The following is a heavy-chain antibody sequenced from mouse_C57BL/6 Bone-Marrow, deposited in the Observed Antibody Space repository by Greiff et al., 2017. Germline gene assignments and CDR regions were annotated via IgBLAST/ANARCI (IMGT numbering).Heavy chain of an antibody. J-gene: IGHJ1*03. CDR3: TRYYYGSLWYFDV. CDR2: IDPETGGT. Sequence: VQLQQSGAELVRPGASVTLSCKASGYTFTDYEMHWVKQTPVHGLEWIGAIDPETGGTAYNQKFKGEAILTADKSSSTAYMELRSLTSEDSAVYYCTRYYYGSLWYFDVWGTGTTVTVSS. CDR1: GYTFTDYE. D-gene: IGHD1-1*01. V-gene: IGHV1-15*01.